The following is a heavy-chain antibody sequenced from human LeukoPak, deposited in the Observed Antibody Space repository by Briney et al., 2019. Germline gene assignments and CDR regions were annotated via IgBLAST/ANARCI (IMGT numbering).Heavy chain of an antibody. D-gene: IGHD3-16*02. CDR1: GGSISSYY. V-gene: IGHV4-59*08. Sequence: SETLSLTCTVSGGSISSYYWSWIRQPPGKGLEWIGYIYYSGSTNYNPSLKSRVTISVDTSKNQFSLKLGSVTAADTAVYYCARQYYDYVWGSYPYFDYWGQGTLVTVSS. J-gene: IGHJ4*02. CDR3: ARQYYDYVWGSYPYFDY. CDR2: IYYSGST.